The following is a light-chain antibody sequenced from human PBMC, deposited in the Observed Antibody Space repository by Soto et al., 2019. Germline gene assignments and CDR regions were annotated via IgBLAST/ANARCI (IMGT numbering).Light chain of an antibody. CDR3: QTWDRGVV. V-gene: IGLV3-1*01. J-gene: IGLJ2*01. CDR2: QGN. CDR1: KLGDKY. Sequence: SYELTQPPSVSVSPGQTASITCSGDKLGDKYVCWYQQKPGQSPVLVIYQGNKRPSGIPERFSGSNSGNTATLTISGTQGMDEADYHCQTWDRGVVFGGGTKLTVL.